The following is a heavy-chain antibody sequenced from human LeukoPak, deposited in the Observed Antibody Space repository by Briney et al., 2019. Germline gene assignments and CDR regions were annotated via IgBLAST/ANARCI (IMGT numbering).Heavy chain of an antibody. Sequence: SEALSLTCTVSGGSISRGGSYWSWIRQHPGKGLEWLGYVYYSGSTNYNPSLKSRVTISVDTSKNQFSLKLSSVTAADTAVYYCGYCSSTSCYTGGYMDVWGKGTTVTVSS. V-gene: IGHV4-61*08. D-gene: IGHD2-2*02. J-gene: IGHJ6*03. CDR3: GYCSSTSCYTGGYMDV. CDR2: VYYSGST. CDR1: GGSISRGGSY.